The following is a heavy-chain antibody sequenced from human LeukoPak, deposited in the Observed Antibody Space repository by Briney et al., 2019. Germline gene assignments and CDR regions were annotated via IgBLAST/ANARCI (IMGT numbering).Heavy chain of an antibody. CDR2: ISAYNGNT. V-gene: IGHV1-18*01. D-gene: IGHD3-10*01. CDR3: ARDLQIWFGESPGGY. Sequence: TSVKVSCKASGYTFTSYGISWVRQAPGQGLEWMGWISAYNGNTNYAQKLQGRVTMTTDTSTSTACMELRSLRSDDTAVYYCARDLQIWFGESPGGYWGQGTLVTVSS. CDR1: GYTFTSYG. J-gene: IGHJ4*02.